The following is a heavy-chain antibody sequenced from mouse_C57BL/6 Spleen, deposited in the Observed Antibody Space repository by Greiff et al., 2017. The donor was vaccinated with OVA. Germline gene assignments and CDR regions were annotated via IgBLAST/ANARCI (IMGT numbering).Heavy chain of an antibody. V-gene: IGHV1-61*01. CDR3: ANRIKGAMDY. D-gene: IGHD1-3*01. CDR1: GYTFTSYW. CDR2: IYPSDSET. J-gene: IGHJ4*01. Sequence: QVQLQQPGAELVRPGSSVKLSCKASGYTFTSYWLDWVTQRPGQGLEWIGNIYPSDSETHYNQKFKDKATLTVDKSSSTAYMQLSSLTSEDSAVYYCANRIKGAMDYWGQGTSVTVSS.